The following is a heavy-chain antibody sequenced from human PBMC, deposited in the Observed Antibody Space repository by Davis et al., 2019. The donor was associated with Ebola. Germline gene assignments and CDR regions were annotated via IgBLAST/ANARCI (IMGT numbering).Heavy chain of an antibody. Sequence: SLKISCATSGLTFDDYAMHCFRQAPGKGLEWVSGITLNSGTTAYADSVKGRFTISRDNAKDSLYLQMNSLRTEDTAFYYCAKDFYGSGSYIDAWGQGTLVAVSS. CDR2: ITLNSGTT. CDR3: AKDFYGSGSYIDA. J-gene: IGHJ5*02. D-gene: IGHD3-10*01. V-gene: IGHV3-9*01. CDR1: GLTFDDYA.